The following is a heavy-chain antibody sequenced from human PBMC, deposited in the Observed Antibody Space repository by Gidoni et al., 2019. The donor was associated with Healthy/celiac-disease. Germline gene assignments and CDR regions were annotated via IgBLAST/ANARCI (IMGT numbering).Heavy chain of an antibody. CDR1: GFTFSSYA. CDR3: AKDFWETGDYWYFDL. D-gene: IGHD7-27*01. J-gene: IGHJ2*01. Sequence: EVQLLESGGGLVQPGGSLRLSCAASGFTFSSYAMSWVRQAPGKGLEWVSAISGGGGSTYYADSVKGRFTISRDNSKNTLYLQMNSLRAEDTAVYYCAKDFWETGDYWYFDLWGRGTLVTVSS. CDR2: ISGGGGST. V-gene: IGHV3-23*01.